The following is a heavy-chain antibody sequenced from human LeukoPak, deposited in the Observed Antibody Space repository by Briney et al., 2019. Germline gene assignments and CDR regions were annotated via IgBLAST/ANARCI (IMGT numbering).Heavy chain of an antibody. D-gene: IGHD3-16*01. J-gene: IGHJ4*02. CDR3: ARDHDYEGLKGNY. Sequence: ASVKVSCKPSGYTFTDFYIHWVRQAPGQGLEYMGRINTHNGGTVYALQFQGRLSMTRDTSISTAYMELQSLRSEDTAVYYCARDHDYEGLKGNYWGRGTMVTVSS. CDR1: GYTFTDFY. V-gene: IGHV1-2*06. CDR2: INTHNGGT.